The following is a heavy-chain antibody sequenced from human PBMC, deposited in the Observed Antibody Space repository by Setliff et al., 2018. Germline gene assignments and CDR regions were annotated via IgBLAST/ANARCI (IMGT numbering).Heavy chain of an antibody. J-gene: IGHJ4*02. CDR1: GDSISTNSYY. V-gene: IGHV4-39*01. CDR3: ARHRSVTSISPHFDL. Sequence: SETLSLTCTVSGDSISTNSYYWGWIRQPPGKGLEWIGSISSSGSTYYNPPLKRQVTISLDRSKKQFSLKLSSVTAADTALYYCARHRSVTSISPHFDLWGRGARVTVSS. CDR2: ISSSGST. D-gene: IGHD2-21*02.